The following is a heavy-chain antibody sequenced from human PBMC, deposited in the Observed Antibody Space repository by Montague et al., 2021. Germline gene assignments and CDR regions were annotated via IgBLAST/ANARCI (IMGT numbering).Heavy chain of an antibody. D-gene: IGHD3-10*01. CDR2: SP. V-gene: IGHV4/OR15-8*01. Sequence: SPNYRPSLRSRVTISVDKSKNQFSLTLNSVTAEDTAVYYCATRPVYASGIALNYWGQGILVT. J-gene: IGHJ4*02. CDR3: ATRPVYASGIALNY.